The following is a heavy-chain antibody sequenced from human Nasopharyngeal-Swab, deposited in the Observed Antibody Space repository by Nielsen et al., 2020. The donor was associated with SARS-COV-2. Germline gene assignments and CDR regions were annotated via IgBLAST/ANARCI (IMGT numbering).Heavy chain of an antibody. CDR1: GFTVSSYG. CDR2: IWYDGSNK. V-gene: IGHV3-33*01. D-gene: IGHD3-10*01. J-gene: IGHJ4*02. Sequence: GESLKISCAASGFTVSSYGMHWVRQAPGKGLEWVAVIWYDGSNKYYADSVKGRFTISRDNSKNTLYLQMNSLRAEDTAVYYCARDFPFGGDVGYWGQGTLVTVSS. CDR3: ARDFPFGGDVGY.